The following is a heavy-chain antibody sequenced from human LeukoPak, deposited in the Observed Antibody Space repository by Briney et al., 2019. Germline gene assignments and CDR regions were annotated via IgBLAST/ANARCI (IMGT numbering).Heavy chain of an antibody. Sequence: SETLSLTCTVSGGSISSHFWSWIRQPPGKGLEWIGYMHHSGSTNYNPSLRSRVTISVATSKKQFSLKLSSVTAADTAVYYCARGGYSYGFDYWGQGTLVTVSS. V-gene: IGHV4-59*11. J-gene: IGHJ4*02. D-gene: IGHD5-18*01. CDR1: GGSISSHF. CDR3: ARGGYSYGFDY. CDR2: MHHSGST.